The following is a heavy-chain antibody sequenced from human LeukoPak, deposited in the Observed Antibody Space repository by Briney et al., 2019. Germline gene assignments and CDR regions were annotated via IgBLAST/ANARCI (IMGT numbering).Heavy chain of an antibody. CDR3: ARFYGDYSRFDY. V-gene: IGHV4-59*01. CDR2: IYYSGNT. D-gene: IGHD4-17*01. CDR1: GASISAYY. J-gene: IGHJ4*02. Sequence: PSETLSLTCTVSGASISAYYWSWIRQPPGKGLEWIGYIYYSGNTNYNPSLKSRVTISVDTSKNQFSLNLWSVTAADTAVYYCARFYGDYSRFDYWGQGTLVTVSS.